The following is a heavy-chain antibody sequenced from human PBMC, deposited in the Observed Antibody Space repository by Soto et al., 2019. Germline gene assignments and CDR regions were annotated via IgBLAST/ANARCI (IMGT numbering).Heavy chain of an antibody. J-gene: IGHJ6*04. CDR3: AKDVRVRRITIFGVVRLDV. Sequence: GGSLRLSCAASGFTFSSYAMSWVRQAPGKGLEWVSAISGSGGSTYYADSVKGRFTISRDNSKNTLYLQMNSLRAEDTAVYYCAKDVRVRRITIFGVVRLDVWGKGTTVTVSS. V-gene: IGHV3-23*01. D-gene: IGHD3-3*01. CDR1: GFTFSSYA. CDR2: ISGSGGST.